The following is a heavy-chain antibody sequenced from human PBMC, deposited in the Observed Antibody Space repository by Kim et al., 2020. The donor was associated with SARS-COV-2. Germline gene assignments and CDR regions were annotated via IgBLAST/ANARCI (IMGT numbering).Heavy chain of an antibody. CDR3: AIWRGGGDSSSWENFDY. D-gene: IGHD6-13*01. Sequence: GGSLRLSCAASGFTFDDYAMHWVRQAPGKGLEWVSLISGDGGSTYYADSVKGRFTISRDNSKNSLYLQMNSLRTEDTALYYCAIWRGGGDSSSWENFDYWGQGTLVTVS. CDR2: ISGDGGST. CDR1: GFTFDDYA. J-gene: IGHJ4*02. V-gene: IGHV3-43*02.